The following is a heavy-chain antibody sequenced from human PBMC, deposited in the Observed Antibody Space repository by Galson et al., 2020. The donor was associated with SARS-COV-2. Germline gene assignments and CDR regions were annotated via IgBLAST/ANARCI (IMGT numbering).Heavy chain of an antibody. D-gene: IGHD6-19*01. CDR2: INSDGSDT. CDR3: SRGYSSAWADY. Sequence: PGGSLKISCAASGFTFSSYWMHWVRQAPGKGLVWVSRINSDGSDTTYADSVKGRFTISRDNAKNTLYLQMNSLRAEDTAVYYCSRGYSSAWADYWGQGTLVTVSS. CDR1: GFTFSSYW. V-gene: IGHV3-74*01. J-gene: IGHJ4*02.